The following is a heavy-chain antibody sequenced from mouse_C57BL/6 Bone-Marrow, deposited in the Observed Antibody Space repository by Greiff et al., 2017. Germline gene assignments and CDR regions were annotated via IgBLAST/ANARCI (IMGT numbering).Heavy chain of an antibody. V-gene: IGHV1-59*01. CDR1: GYTFTSYW. CDR3: ARRDGSSFGWYFEV. J-gene: IGHJ1*03. D-gene: IGHD1-1*01. CDR2: IDPSDSYT. Sequence: VQLQQPGAELVRPGTSVKLSCKASGYTFTSYWMHWVKQRPGQGLEWIGVIDPSDSYTNYNQKFKGKATLTVDTSSSTAYMQLSSLTSEDSAVYYCARRDGSSFGWYFEVWGTGTTVTVAS.